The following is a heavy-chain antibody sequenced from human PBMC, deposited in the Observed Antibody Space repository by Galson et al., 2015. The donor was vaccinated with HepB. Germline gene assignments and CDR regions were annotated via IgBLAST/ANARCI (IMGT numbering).Heavy chain of an antibody. CDR3: ASSSTRYFGL. CDR1: GGTFSSYT. V-gene: IGHV1-69*02. D-gene: IGHD6-6*01. Sequence: SVKVSCKASGGTFSSYTISWVRQAPGQGLEWMGRIIPILGIANYAQKFQGRVTITADKSTSTAYMELSSLKASDTAMYYCASSSTRYFGLWGRGTLVTVSS. CDR2: IIPILGIA. J-gene: IGHJ2*01.